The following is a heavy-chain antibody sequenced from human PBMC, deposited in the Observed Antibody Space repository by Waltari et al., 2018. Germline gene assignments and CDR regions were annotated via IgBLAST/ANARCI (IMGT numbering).Heavy chain of an antibody. CDR3: ARESGSYYGAYYYYYGMDV. V-gene: IGHV1-8*03. Sequence: QVQLVQSGAEVKKPGASVKVSCKASGYTFTSYDINWVRQATGQGLEWMGWMNPNSGNTGYAQKFQGRVTITRNTSISTAYMELSSLRSEDTAVYYCARESGSYYGAYYYYYGMDVWGQGTTVTVSS. CDR2: MNPNSGNT. CDR1: GYTFTSYD. D-gene: IGHD1-26*01. J-gene: IGHJ6*02.